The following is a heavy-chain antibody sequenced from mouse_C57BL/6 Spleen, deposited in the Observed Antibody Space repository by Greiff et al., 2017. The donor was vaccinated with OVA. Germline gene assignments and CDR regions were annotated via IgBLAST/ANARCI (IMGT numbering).Heavy chain of an antibody. V-gene: IGHV1-26*01. CDR2: INPNNGGT. Sequence: EVQLQQSGPELVKPGASVKISCKASGYTFTDYYMNWVKQSHGKSLEWIGDINPNNGGTSYNQKFKGKATLTVDKSSSTAYMELRSLTSEDSAVYYCARSRGLRQGGGYYFDYWGQGTTLTVSS. CDR1: GYTFTDYY. CDR3: ARSRGLRQGGGYYFDY. J-gene: IGHJ2*01. D-gene: IGHD2-4*01.